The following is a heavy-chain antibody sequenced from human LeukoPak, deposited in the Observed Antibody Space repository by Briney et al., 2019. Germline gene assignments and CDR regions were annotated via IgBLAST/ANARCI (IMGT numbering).Heavy chain of an antibody. CDR3: AKGARLRVSCDY. CDR1: GFTFSSYA. D-gene: IGHD3-16*01. Sequence: HPGGSLRLSCAASGFTFSSYAMSWVRQAPGKELEWVSAISGSGGSTYYADSVKGRFTISRDNSKNTLYLQMNSLRAEDTAVYYCAKGARLRVSCDYWGQGTLVTVSS. J-gene: IGHJ4*02. CDR2: ISGSGGST. V-gene: IGHV3-23*01.